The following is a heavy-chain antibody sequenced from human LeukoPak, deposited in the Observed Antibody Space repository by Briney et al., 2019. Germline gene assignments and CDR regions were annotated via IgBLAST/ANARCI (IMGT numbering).Heavy chain of an antibody. Sequence: GESLKISCKVSGYSFTNYWVGWVRQMPGKGLELMGIIYPGDSDTRYSPSFQGQVTISADKSITTGYLQWRSLKASDTAMYYCARSRGYCSDGSCYDFNYWGQGTLVTVSS. CDR3: ARSRGYCSDGSCYDFNY. J-gene: IGHJ4*02. D-gene: IGHD2-15*01. CDR2: IYPGDSDT. CDR1: GYSFTNYW. V-gene: IGHV5-51*01.